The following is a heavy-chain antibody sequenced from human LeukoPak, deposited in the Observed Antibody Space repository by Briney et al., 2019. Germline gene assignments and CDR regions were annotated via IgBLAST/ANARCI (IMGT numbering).Heavy chain of an antibody. CDR1: GDSVSNNGAA. CDR2: TYYRSRYYT. V-gene: IGHV6-1*01. J-gene: IGHJ4*02. Sequence: SQTLSLTCAISGDSVSNNGAAWNWIRQSPSRGLEWLGRTYYRSRYYTDYAESVKSRITINPDTSKNQYSLQLKSVTPEDTAVYYCARDGPGDQGLDCWGQGTLVTASS. D-gene: IGHD3-10*01. CDR3: ARDGPGDQGLDC.